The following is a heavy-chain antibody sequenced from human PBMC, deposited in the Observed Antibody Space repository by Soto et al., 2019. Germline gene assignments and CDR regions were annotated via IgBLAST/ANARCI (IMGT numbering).Heavy chain of an antibody. CDR2: VSSSVATM. D-gene: IGHD2-15*01. J-gene: IGHJ4*02. Sequence: QVQLVESGGGLVKPGGSLRLSCAASGFTFSDYHMSWIRQAPGKGLEWIACVSSSVATMTYADSVKGRFTISRDNAKNSLYLQMDSLRADDTAVYYCARGGLRRFGQWGQGTLVTVS. CDR1: GFTFSDYH. CDR3: ARGGLRRFGQ. V-gene: IGHV3-11*01.